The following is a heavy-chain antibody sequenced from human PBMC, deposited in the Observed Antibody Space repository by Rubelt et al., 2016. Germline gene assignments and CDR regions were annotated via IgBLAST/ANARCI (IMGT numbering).Heavy chain of an antibody. V-gene: IGHV1-69*04. D-gene: IGHD2-2*03. CDR1: GGTFSSYA. Sequence: LVQSGAEVKKPGSSVKVSCKASGGTFSSYAISWVRQAPGQGLEWMGRIIPILGIANYAQKFQGRVTITADKSTSTAYMELSSLRSEDTAVYYCARVPAGYCSRTSCYVSDYWGQGTLVTVSS. J-gene: IGHJ4*02. CDR2: IIPILGIA. CDR3: ARVPAGYCSRTSCYVSDY.